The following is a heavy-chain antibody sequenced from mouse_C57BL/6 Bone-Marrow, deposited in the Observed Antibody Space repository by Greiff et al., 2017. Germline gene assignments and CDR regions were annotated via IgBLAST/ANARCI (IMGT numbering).Heavy chain of an antibody. CDR3: ARWLYAMDY. J-gene: IGHJ4*01. Sequence: DVMLVESGGDLVKPGGSLKLSCAASGFTFSSYGMSWVRQTPDKRLEWVATISSGGSYTYYPDSVKVRFTISRDNAKNTLYLQVSSLNSEDTAMYYCARWLYAMDYWGQGTSVTVSS. CDR2: ISSGGSYT. V-gene: IGHV5-6*02. CDR1: GFTFSSYG.